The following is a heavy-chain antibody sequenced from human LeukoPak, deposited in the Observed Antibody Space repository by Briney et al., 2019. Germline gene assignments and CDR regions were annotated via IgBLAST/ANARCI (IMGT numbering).Heavy chain of an antibody. CDR1: GFTFSNHG. CDR3: ARRAGAYSHPYDY. CDR2: IYSDNT. Sequence: GGSLRLSCTASGFTFSNHGMHWVRQAPGKGLEWVSFIYSDNTHYSDSVKGRFTISRDNSKNTLYLQMNSLRAEDTAVYYCARRAGAYSHPYDYWGQGTLVTVSS. J-gene: IGHJ4*02. V-gene: IGHV3-53*01. D-gene: IGHD4/OR15-4a*01.